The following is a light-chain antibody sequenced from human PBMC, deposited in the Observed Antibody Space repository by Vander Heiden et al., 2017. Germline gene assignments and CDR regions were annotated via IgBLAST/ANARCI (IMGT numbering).Light chain of an antibody. CDR2: EVN. J-gene: IGLJ3*02. CDR1: SGDVGGYND. CDR3: SSYAGGNYVV. Sequence: SALTQPPSASGSPGQSVTISCTGTSGDVGGYNDVSWYQQHPGKAPKLMIYEVNERPSGVPYRFSGSKSGNTASLTVSGLQAEDEGDYYCSSYAGGNYVVFGGGTKLTVL. V-gene: IGLV2-8*01.